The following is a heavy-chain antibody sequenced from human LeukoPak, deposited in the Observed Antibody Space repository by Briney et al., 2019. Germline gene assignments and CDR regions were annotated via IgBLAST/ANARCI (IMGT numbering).Heavy chain of an antibody. CDR2: INSNSGGT. Sequence: GASVKVSCKASGYTFTGYYMHWVRQAPGQGLEWMGWINSNSGGTNYAQKFQGRVTMARDTSISTAYMELSRLRSDDTAVYYCASVYYYDSSGFDYWGQGTLVTVSS. D-gene: IGHD3-22*01. CDR3: ASVYYYDSSGFDY. J-gene: IGHJ4*02. V-gene: IGHV1-2*02. CDR1: GYTFTGYY.